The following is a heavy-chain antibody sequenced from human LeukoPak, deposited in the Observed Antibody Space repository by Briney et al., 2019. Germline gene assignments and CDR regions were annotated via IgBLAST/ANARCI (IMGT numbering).Heavy chain of an antibody. D-gene: IGHD2-2*01. V-gene: IGHV4-34*01. CDR3: ARDAPYGGPRDY. Sequence: SETLSLTCAVYGGSFSGYYWSWIRQPPGKGLEWIGEINHSGSTNYNPSLKSRVTISVDTSKNQFSLKLSSVTAADTAVYYCARDAPYGGPRDYWGQGTLVTVSS. J-gene: IGHJ4*02. CDR2: INHSGST. CDR1: GGSFSGYY.